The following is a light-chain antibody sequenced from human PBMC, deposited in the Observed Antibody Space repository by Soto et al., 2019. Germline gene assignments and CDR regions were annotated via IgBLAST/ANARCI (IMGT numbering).Light chain of an antibody. Sequence: EIVLTQSPGTLSLSPGERATLSCRASQSVSTNQLAWYQQKPGQAPRLLIYGASSRATGIADRFSGSGSGTDFTLTISRLEPEDFAVYYCQHYVSPPITFGQGTRLEIK. V-gene: IGKV3-20*01. J-gene: IGKJ5*01. CDR2: GAS. CDR1: QSVSTNQ. CDR3: QHYVSPPIT.